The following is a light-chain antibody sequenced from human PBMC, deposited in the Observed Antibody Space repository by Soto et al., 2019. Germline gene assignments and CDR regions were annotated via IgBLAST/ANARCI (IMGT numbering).Light chain of an antibody. V-gene: IGLV2-8*01. Sequence: QAERTQPPSATGSAGQSVTISCTGTNSDIVAYDYVSWYQQHPGKVHNLMIYDVSKRPSAVPDRFSASKSGNTASLTLSGLHAEDEAASPCSSHAGANNSYVFGTGTKVTLL. CDR3: SSHAGANNSYV. J-gene: IGLJ1*01. CDR1: NSDIVAYDY. CDR2: DVS.